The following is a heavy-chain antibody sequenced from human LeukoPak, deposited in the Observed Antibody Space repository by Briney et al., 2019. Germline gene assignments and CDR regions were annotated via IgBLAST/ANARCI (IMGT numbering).Heavy chain of an antibody. D-gene: IGHD3-10*01. V-gene: IGHV4-59*01. CDR1: GASISSYY. CDR3: ARDCASGSYYHTLCDP. Sequence: SETLSLTCAVSGASISSYYWSWIRQPPGKGLEWIVPIYYSGSTNYNPSLKSRVTISLDTSMNQFSPKLSSVTAADTAVYFCARDCASGSYYHTLCDPWGQGALVTVSS. J-gene: IGHJ5*02. CDR2: IYYSGST.